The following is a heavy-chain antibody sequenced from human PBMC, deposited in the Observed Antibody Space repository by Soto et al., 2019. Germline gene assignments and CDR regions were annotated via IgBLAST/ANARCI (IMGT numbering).Heavy chain of an antibody. Sequence: GGSLRLSCAASGFTFSSYSMNWVRQAPGKGLEWVSYISSSSSTIYYADSVKGRFTISRDNAKNSLYLQMNSLRAEDTAVYYCARDKYSYGLDYWGQGTLVTVS. V-gene: IGHV3-48*01. CDR1: GFTFSSYS. D-gene: IGHD5-18*01. J-gene: IGHJ4*02. CDR3: ARDKYSYGLDY. CDR2: ISSSSSTI.